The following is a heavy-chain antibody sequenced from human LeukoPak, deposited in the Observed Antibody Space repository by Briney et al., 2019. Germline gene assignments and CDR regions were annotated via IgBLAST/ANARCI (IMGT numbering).Heavy chain of an antibody. J-gene: IGHJ5*02. V-gene: IGHV4-34*01. D-gene: IGHD2-15*01. CDR1: GGSFSGYY. CDR2: INHSGST. Sequence: SETLSLTCADYGGSFSGYYWSWIRQPPGKGLEWIGEINHSGSTNYNPSLKSRVTISVDTSKNQFSLKLSSVTAADTAVYYCARGGVDCSGGSCYSRWFDPWGQGTLVTVSS. CDR3: ARGGVDCSGGSCYSRWFDP.